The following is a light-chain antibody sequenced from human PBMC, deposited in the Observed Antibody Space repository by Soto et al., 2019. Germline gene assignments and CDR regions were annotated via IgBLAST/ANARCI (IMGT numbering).Light chain of an antibody. CDR3: QQSYSTPLT. Sequence: DIQMTQSPSSLSASVGDRVTITCRASQSISRRLNWYQQKPGKAPKLLIYTASSLQSGVPSRFSGSGSGTDFTLAISSLQPEDFATYYCQQSYSTPLTFGGGTKVDIK. J-gene: IGKJ4*01. CDR1: QSISRR. CDR2: TAS. V-gene: IGKV1-39*01.